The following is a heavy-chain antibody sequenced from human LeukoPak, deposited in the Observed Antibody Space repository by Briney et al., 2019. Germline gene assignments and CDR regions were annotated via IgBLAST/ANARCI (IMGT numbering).Heavy chain of an antibody. Sequence: SETLSLTCTVSGGSISSSRDYWAWIRQPPGKGLEWIANIYYSGSTYYSPSLKSRVTISVDTSKNQFFLKLSSVTAADTAVYYCAKHYMGSYDNRGLDYWGQGSLVTVSS. CDR2: IYYSGST. V-gene: IGHV4-39*01. D-gene: IGHD3-10*01. CDR3: AKHYMGSYDNRGLDY. CDR1: GGSISSSRDY. J-gene: IGHJ4*02.